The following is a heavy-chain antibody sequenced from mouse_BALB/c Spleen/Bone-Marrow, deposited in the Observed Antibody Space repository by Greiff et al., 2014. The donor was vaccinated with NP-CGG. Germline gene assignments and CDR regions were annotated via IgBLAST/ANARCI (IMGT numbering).Heavy chain of an antibody. Sequence: VELKQSGAELVKPGASVKLSCTASGFNIKDTYMHWVKQRPEQGLEWIGRIDPANGNTKYDPKFQGKATITADTSSNTACLQLSSLTSEDTAVDYCARPIFLWGQGTSVTVSS. J-gene: IGHJ4*01. CDR3: ARPIFL. V-gene: IGHV14-3*02. CDR1: GFNIKDTY. CDR2: IDPANGNT.